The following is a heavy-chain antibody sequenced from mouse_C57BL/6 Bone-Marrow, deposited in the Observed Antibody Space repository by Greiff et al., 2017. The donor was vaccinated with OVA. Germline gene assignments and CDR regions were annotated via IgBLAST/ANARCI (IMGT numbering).Heavy chain of an antibody. J-gene: IGHJ2*01. V-gene: IGHV14-1*01. CDR2: IDPEDGDT. D-gene: IGHD2-3*01. CDR3: ATWVLSHFDY. CDR1: GFNIKDYY. Sequence: VQLQQSGAELVRPGASVKLSCTASGFNIKDYYMHWVKQRPEQGLEWIGRIDPEDGDTEYAPKFQGKATMTADTSSNIAYLQLSSLTSEDTAVYYCATWVLSHFDYWGQGTTLTVSS.